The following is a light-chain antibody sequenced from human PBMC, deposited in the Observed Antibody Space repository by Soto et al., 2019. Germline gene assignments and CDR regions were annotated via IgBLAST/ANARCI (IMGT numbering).Light chain of an antibody. CDR2: GAS. CDR1: QSVSSN. V-gene: IGKV3-20*01. CDR3: QHYGTSWWT. Sequence: EIVMTQSPATLPVSPGERATLSCRASQSVSSNLAWYQQKPGQAPRLLISGASGRATGIPVRFSSSGSETDFTLTISRLEPEDFAVYYCQHYGTSWWTFGQGTKVDIK. J-gene: IGKJ1*01.